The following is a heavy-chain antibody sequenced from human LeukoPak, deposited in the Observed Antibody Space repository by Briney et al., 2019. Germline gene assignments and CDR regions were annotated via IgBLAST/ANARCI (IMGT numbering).Heavy chain of an antibody. D-gene: IGHD1-26*01. V-gene: IGHV1-69*01. J-gene: IGHJ4*02. CDR1: GGTFSSYA. Sequence: SVKVSCKASGGTFSSYAISWVRQAPGQGLEWMGGIIPIFGTANYAQKFQGRVTITADESTSTAYMELSSLRSEDTAVYYCARVQCCDVGKSFLFDYWGQGTLVTASS. CDR3: ARVQCCDVGKSFLFDY. CDR2: IIPIFGTA.